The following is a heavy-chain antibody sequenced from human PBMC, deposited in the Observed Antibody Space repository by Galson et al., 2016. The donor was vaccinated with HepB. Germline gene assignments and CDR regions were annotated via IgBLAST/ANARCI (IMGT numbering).Heavy chain of an antibody. CDR2: IYPGDSDS. CDR1: GYTFTNHW. Sequence: QSGAEVKKPGESLKISCQGSGYTFTNHWIGWVRQMPGKGLEWMGIIYPGDSDSRYSPSFQGQVTISADKSTRTAYLQWSSLKASDTAMYYCARRDSGWSLFDYWGQGTPLTVSS. D-gene: IGHD6-19*01. J-gene: IGHJ4*02. CDR3: ARRDSGWSLFDY. V-gene: IGHV5-51*01.